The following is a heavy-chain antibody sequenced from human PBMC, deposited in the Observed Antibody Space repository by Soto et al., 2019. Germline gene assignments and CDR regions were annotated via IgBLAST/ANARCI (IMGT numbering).Heavy chain of an antibody. CDR3: ARSEGEYSGYDLLYYFDY. V-gene: IGHV4-31*03. Sequence: SETLSLTCTVSGGSISSGGYYWSWIRQHPGKGLEWIGYIYYSGSTYYNPSLKSRVTISVDTSKNQFSLKLSSVTAADTAVYYCARSEGEYSGYDLLYYFDYWGQGTLVTVSS. D-gene: IGHD5-12*01. CDR2: IYYSGST. CDR1: GGSISSGGYY. J-gene: IGHJ4*02.